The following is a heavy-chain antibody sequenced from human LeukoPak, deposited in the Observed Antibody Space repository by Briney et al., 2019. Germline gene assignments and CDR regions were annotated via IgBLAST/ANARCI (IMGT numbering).Heavy chain of an antibody. V-gene: IGHV1-24*01. CDR1: GYTLTELS. CDR2: FDPEDGET. D-gene: IGHD3-22*01. CDR3: ARDRESRGTVSYYDSSGPPIFGY. J-gene: IGHJ4*02. Sequence: GASVKVSCKVSGYTLTELSMHWVRQAPGKGLEWMGGFDPEDGETIYAQKFQGRVTMTEDTSTDTAYMELSSLRSEDTAVYYCARDRESRGTVSYYDSSGPPIFGYWGQGTLVTVSS.